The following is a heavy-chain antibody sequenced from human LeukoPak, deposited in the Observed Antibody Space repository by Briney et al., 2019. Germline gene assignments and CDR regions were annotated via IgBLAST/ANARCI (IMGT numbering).Heavy chain of an antibody. J-gene: IGHJ3*02. V-gene: IGHV4-39*01. D-gene: IGHD3-10*01. CDR1: GGSISSSSYY. CDR3: ARRELLSTPDAFDI. Sequence: PSETLSLTCTVSGGSISSSSYYWGWIRQPPGKGVEWIGSIYYSGSTYYNPSLKSRVTISVDTSKNQFSLKVSSVTAADTAVYYCARRELLSTPDAFDIWGQGTMVTVSS. CDR2: IYYSGST.